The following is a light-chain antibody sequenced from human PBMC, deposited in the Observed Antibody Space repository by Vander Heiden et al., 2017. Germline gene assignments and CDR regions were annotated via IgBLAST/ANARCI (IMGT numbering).Light chain of an antibody. Sequence: QSALTQPRSVSGSPGQTVTISCTGTGSEVGGYNYVSWYQQHPGKAPKLMIYDVSKRPSGVPDRFSGSKSGNTASLTISGLQAEDEADYYCCSYAGSYAFAFGGGTKLTVL. J-gene: IGLJ2*01. CDR2: DVS. CDR1: GSEVGGYNY. V-gene: IGLV2-11*01. CDR3: CSYAGSYAFA.